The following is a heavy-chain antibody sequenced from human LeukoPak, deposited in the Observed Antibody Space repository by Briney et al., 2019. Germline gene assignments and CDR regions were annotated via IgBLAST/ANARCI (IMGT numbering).Heavy chain of an antibody. CDR2: ISGSGDNG. D-gene: IGHD6-13*01. CDR1: GFTVSSNY. Sequence: GGSLRLSCAVSGFTVSSNYMSWVRQAPGKGLEWVAGISGSGDNGYYPDSVKGRFTISRDNSKNTLDLQMNSLRAEDTALYYCAKDPFSSSWYWFDNWGQGTQVTVSS. J-gene: IGHJ4*02. CDR3: AKDPFSSSWYWFDN. V-gene: IGHV3-23*01.